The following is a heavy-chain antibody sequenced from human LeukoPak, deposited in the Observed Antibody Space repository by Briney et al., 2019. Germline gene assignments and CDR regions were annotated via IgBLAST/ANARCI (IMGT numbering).Heavy chain of an antibody. D-gene: IGHD3-16*01. CDR3: ARDLGFGYFDY. Sequence: ASVKVSCKASGYTFSSTDINWVRQAPGQGLEWMGWINPGSGNTGFAQHFQGRLTMTRDTSIATAYMELTSLRSEDTAVYYCARDLGFGYFDYWGQGTLVTVSS. J-gene: IGHJ4*02. V-gene: IGHV1-8*01. CDR2: INPGSGNT. CDR1: GYTFSSTD.